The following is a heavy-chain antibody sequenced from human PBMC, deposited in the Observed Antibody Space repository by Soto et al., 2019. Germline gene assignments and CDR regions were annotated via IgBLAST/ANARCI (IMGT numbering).Heavy chain of an antibody. V-gene: IGHV4-30-4*01. CDR3: ARGYCSSGSCFNWFDP. D-gene: IGHD2-15*01. CDR2: IYYSGRT. Sequence: QVQLQESGPGLVKPSQTLSLTCTVSGGSISSGDYYWTWIRQPPGKGLEWIGYIYYSGRTYYNPSLQSRVTIAVDTSKNQFSMKLSSVTAADTAVYYCARGYCSSGSCFNWFDPWGQGTLVTVSS. CDR1: GGSISSGDYY. J-gene: IGHJ5*02.